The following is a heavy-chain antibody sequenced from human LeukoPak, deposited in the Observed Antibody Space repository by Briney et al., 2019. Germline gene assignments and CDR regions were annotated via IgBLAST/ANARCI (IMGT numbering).Heavy chain of an antibody. CDR1: GFTFDDYA. D-gene: IGHD6-19*01. CDR2: ISWNRGSI. CDR3: AKSKAVATYYYGMDV. V-gene: IGHV3-9*01. Sequence: PGRSLRLSCAAFGFTFDDYAMHWVRQAPGKGLEWVSGISWNRGSIGYADSVKGRFTISRDNAKNSLYLQMNSLRAEDTALYYCAKSKAVATYYYGMDVWGQGTTVTVSS. J-gene: IGHJ6*02.